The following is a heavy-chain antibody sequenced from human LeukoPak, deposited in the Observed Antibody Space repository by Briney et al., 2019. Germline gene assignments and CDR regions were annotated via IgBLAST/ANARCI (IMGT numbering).Heavy chain of an antibody. CDR1: GYTFTGYY. CDR3: ARVRYYYDSSGYPAFDY. V-gene: IGHV1-2*02. J-gene: IGHJ4*02. D-gene: IGHD3-22*01. Sequence: ASVKVSCKASGYTFTGYYMHWVRQAPGQGLEWIGWINPNSGGTNYAQKFQGRVTMTRDTSISTAYMELSRLRSDDTAVYYCARVRYYYDSSGYPAFDYWGQGTLVTVSS. CDR2: INPNSGGT.